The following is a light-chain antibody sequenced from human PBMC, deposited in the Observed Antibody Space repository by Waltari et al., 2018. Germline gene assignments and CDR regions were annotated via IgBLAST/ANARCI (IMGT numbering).Light chain of an antibody. CDR2: YKSDSVK. Sequence: QAVLTQPSSLSASPGASASLTCTLRSGINVGTYRIYWYQQKPGSPPQYLLRYKSDSVKQRGWGVPGRLCGAKDASAKAGILLISGLHAEDEADYYCMIWHSGAWVFGGGTKLTVL. J-gene: IGLJ3*02. V-gene: IGLV5-45*03. CDR1: SGINVGTYR. CDR3: MIWHSGAWV.